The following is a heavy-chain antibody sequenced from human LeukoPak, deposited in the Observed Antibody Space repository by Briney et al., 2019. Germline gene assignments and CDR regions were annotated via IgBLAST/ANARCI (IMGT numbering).Heavy chain of an antibody. J-gene: IGHJ4*02. V-gene: IGHV3-30*18. Sequence: PGGSLRLSCAASGFTFSSYGLHWVRQAPGKGLEWVAVISYDGSDKYYADSVKGRFTISRDNSKNTLYLQMNSLRAEDTAVYYCAKVFWGIVANDYGGREPRVTVPS. CDR3: AKVFWGIVANDY. D-gene: IGHD3-16*01. CDR1: GFTFSSYG. CDR2: ISYDGSDK.